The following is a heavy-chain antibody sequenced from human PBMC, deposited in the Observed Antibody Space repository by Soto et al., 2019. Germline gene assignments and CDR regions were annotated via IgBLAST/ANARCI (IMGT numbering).Heavy chain of an antibody. J-gene: IGHJ6*02. CDR1: GGSFSGYY. CDR2: INHSGST. V-gene: IGHV4-34*01. Sequence: SETLSLTCAVYGGSFSGYYWSWIRQPPGKGLEWIGEINHSGSTNYNPSLKSRVTISVDTSKNQFSLKLSSVTAADTAVYYCARGQGYYYGSGSYYKNYYYYGMDVWGQGTTVTVSS. CDR3: ARGQGYYYGSGSYYKNYYYYGMDV. D-gene: IGHD3-10*01.